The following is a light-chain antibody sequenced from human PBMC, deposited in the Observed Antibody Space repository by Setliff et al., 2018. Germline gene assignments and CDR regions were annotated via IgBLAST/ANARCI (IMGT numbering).Light chain of an antibody. V-gene: IGLV2-11*01. CDR3: CSYAGNYIRL. CDR1: SSDVGAYKY. CDR2: DVI. Sequence: QSVLAQPRSVSGSPGQSVTISCTGSSSDVGAYKYVSWYQRHPGKAPKLMIYDVIKRPSGVPDRFSGSKSGNTASLTISGLQAEDEADYYCCSYAGNYIRLFGGGTKVTVL. J-gene: IGLJ2*01.